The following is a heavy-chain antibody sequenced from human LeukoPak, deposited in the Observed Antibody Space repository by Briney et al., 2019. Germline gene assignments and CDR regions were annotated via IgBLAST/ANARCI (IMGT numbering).Heavy chain of an antibody. D-gene: IGHD5-12*01. V-gene: IGHV1-18*01. J-gene: IGHJ4*02. CDR2: ISGYNGNT. Sequence: RASVKVSCKASTYTFTRYGISWVRQAPGQGLEWMRWISGYNGNTNYAQKFLGRVSMTADTATSTAYMELRSLTSDDTAMYYCARSGRGTYYYFDLWGQGTLVTVSS. CDR1: TYTFTRYG. CDR3: ARSGRGTYYYFDL.